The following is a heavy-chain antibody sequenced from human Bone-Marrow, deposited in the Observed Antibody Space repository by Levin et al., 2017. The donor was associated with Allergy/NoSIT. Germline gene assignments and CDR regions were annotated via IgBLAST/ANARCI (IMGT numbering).Heavy chain of an antibody. Sequence: GESLKISCAASGFTFSNFGMNWVRQTPGKGLEWISYISSSGTPIHYADSVKGRFTISRDNAKNSLVLQMTSLGAADTAVYYCARDSKFCSLTNCFPAWYFDLWGRGTLVTVSS. CDR1: GFTFSNFG. CDR3: ARDSKFCSLTNCFPAWYFDL. D-gene: IGHD2-2*01. CDR2: ISSSGTPI. V-gene: IGHV3-48*01. J-gene: IGHJ2*01.